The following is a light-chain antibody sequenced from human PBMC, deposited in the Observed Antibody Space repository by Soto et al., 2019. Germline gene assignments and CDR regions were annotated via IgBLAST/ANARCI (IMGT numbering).Light chain of an antibody. V-gene: IGKV3-15*01. CDR1: QRVSRN. J-gene: IGKJ1*01. CDR2: DAS. Sequence: EIVLTQSPTTLSLSPGEIATLSCRASQRVSRNLAWYQQKPGQAPRLLIYDASTRATGIPDRFSGSGSETEFTLTISSLQPDDFATYYCQQYNSYLWTFGQGTKVDIK. CDR3: QQYNSYLWT.